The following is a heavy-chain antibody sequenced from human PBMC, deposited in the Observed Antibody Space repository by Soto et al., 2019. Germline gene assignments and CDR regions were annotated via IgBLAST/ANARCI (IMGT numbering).Heavy chain of an antibody. CDR1: GGTFISYA. D-gene: IGHD3-3*01. Sequence: RASVKVSCKASGGTFISYAISWVRQAPGQGLEWMGWISAYNGNTNCAQKLQGRVTMTTDTSTSTAYMELRSLRSDDTAVYYCARKVTYYDFWSGPGGDWFDPWGQGTLVTVSS. J-gene: IGHJ5*02. CDR2: ISAYNGNT. CDR3: ARKVTYYDFWSGPGGDWFDP. V-gene: IGHV1-18*01.